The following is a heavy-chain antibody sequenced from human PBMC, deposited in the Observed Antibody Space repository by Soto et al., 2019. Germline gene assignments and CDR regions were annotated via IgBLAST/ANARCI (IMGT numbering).Heavy chain of an antibody. Sequence: ETLSLTRSVSGGYNSDKSYIWGWVRQAPGKGLEWIVSMYYSVSSYYNPSLKSRVAISVGTSRNQCSLKLRSVTAADTAVYFCARQRLPPLTHDFAIW. D-gene: IGHD2-21*02. CDR3: ARQRLPPLTHDFAI. J-gene: IGHJ3*02. V-gene: IGHV4-39*01. CDR1: GGYNSDKSYI. CDR2: MYYSVSS.